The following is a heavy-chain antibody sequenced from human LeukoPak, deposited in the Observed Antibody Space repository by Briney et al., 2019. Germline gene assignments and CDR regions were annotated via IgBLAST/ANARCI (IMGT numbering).Heavy chain of an antibody. V-gene: IGHV3-48*03. CDR2: ISSSGSTI. CDR1: GFTLSSYV. D-gene: IGHD5-18*01. J-gene: IGHJ3*02. CDR3: ARGGYRAFDI. Sequence: GGSLRLSCAASGFTLSSYVMKRVRQAPGKGLEWVSYISSSGSTIYYADSVKGRFTISRDNAKNSLYLQMNSLRAEDTAVYYCARGGYRAFDIWGQGTMVTVSS.